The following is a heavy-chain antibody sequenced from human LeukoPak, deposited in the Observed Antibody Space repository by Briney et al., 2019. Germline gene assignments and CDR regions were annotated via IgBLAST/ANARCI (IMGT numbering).Heavy chain of an antibody. J-gene: IGHJ4*02. CDR3: ARGFDDYGDYYFDY. D-gene: IGHD4-17*01. Sequence: ASVTVSCKASGYTFTSYGISWVRQAPGQGLEWMGWISAYNGNTNYAQKLQGRVTMTTDTSTSTAYMELRSLRSDDTAVYYCARGFDDYGDYYFDYWGQGTLVTVSS. CDR1: GYTFTSYG. V-gene: IGHV1-18*01. CDR2: ISAYNGNT.